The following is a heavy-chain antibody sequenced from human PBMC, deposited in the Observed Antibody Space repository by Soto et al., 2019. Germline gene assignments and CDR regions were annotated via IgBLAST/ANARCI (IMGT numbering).Heavy chain of an antibody. Sequence: SETLSLTCTVSGGSISSGCYYWSWIRQHPGKGLEWIGYIYYSGSTYYNPSLKSRVTISVDTSKNQFSLKLSSVTAADTAVYYCARGVTIFGVVPTGFDPWGQGTLVTVSS. CDR3: ARGVTIFGVVPTGFDP. D-gene: IGHD3-3*01. CDR1: GGSISSGCYY. CDR2: IYYSGST. V-gene: IGHV4-31*03. J-gene: IGHJ5*02.